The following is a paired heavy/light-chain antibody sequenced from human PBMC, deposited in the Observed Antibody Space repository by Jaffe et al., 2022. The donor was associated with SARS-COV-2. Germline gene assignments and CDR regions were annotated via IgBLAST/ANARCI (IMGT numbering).Light chain of an antibody. CDR2: AAS. CDR3: LQHNSYPWT. J-gene: IGKJ1*01. V-gene: IGKV1-17*01. Sequence: DIQMTQSPSSLSASVGDRVTITCRASQGIRNDLGWYQQKPGKAPKRLIYAASSLQSGVPSRFSGSGSATEFTLTISSLQPEDFATYYCLQHNSYPWTFGQGTKVEIK. CDR1: QGIRND.
Heavy chain of an antibody. Sequence: EVQLVQSGTEVKKPGESLKISCKLSGYSFTTYWIGWVRQMPGKGLEWMGIINPGDSYSRNSPSFQGQVTMSVDKSISTAYLQWSSLKASDSAMYYCARPGGESTAVSFDHWGQGTLVTVSS. D-gene: IGHD1-20*01. J-gene: IGHJ4*02. CDR3: ARPGGESTAVSFDH. CDR1: GYSFTTYW. V-gene: IGHV5-51*01. CDR2: INPGDSYS.